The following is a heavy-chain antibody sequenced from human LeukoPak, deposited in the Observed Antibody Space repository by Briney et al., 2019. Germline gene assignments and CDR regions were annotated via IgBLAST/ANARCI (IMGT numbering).Heavy chain of an antibody. V-gene: IGHV3-23*01. CDR3: ARDKYSSGWYVFEY. CDR1: GFIFSNYA. CDR2: IVGSGARA. Sequence: GGSLRLSCAASGFIFSNYAMSWVRQAPGKGLEWVSTIVGSGARADHADSVKGRFTISRDNSKNTLFLQMDSLTAEDTAVYYCARDKYSSGWYVFEYWGQGTLVTVSS. D-gene: IGHD6-19*01. J-gene: IGHJ4*02.